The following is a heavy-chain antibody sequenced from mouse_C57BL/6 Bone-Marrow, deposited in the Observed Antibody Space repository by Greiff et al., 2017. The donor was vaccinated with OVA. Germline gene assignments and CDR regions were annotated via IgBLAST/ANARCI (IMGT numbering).Heavy chain of an antibody. CDR3: ARHNYSNPFDY. D-gene: IGHD2-5*01. Sequence: EVQRVESGGGLVQPGGSLKLSCAASGFTFSDYGMAWVRQAPRKGPEWVAFISNLAYSIYYADTVTGRFTISRENAKNTLYLEMSSLRSEDTAMYYCARHNYSNPFDYWGQGTTLTVSS. V-gene: IGHV5-15*01. CDR1: GFTFSDYG. CDR2: ISNLAYSI. J-gene: IGHJ2*01.